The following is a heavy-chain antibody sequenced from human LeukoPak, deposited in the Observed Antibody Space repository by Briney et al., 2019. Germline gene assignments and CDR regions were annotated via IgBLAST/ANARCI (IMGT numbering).Heavy chain of an antibody. J-gene: IGHJ4*02. CDR1: GFTVGSKY. CDR2: IHDGDAT. CDR3: ARLATSTGSYVDY. Sequence: GGSLRLYCAVSGFTVGSKYMSWVRQAPGKGLEWLSVIHDGDATIYADSVKARITISRDHSKNTLYLQMNSLRAEDTAVYYCARLATSTGSYVDYWGQGTLVTVSS. D-gene: IGHD3-16*01. V-gene: IGHV3-53*01.